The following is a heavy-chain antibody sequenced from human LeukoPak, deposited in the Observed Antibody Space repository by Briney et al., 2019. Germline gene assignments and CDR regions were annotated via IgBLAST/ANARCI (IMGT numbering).Heavy chain of an antibody. Sequence: GESLKISCKGSGYSFTSFWIGWVRQMPGKGLEWMGIIYPGDSDTRYSPSFQGQVTISADKSISTAYLQWSSLKASDTAMYYCARLAGYYDSSGVGLYYFDYWGQGTLVTVSP. D-gene: IGHD3-22*01. J-gene: IGHJ4*02. CDR3: ARLAGYYDSSGVGLYYFDY. CDR2: IYPGDSDT. CDR1: GYSFTSFW. V-gene: IGHV5-51*01.